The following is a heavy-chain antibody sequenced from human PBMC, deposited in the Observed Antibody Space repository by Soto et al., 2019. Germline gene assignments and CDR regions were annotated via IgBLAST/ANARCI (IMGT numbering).Heavy chain of an antibody. J-gene: IGHJ5*02. CDR2: AYYSGNT. Sequence: PSETLSLTCTVSGGSISSSGFSRGWVRQPPGKGLEWIGCAYYSGNTYYNPSLKSRVTISVDTSGNQFSLRLDSVTAADTAVYYCTKVPSGWFDPWGQGTLVTVSS. CDR3: TKVPSGWFDP. V-gene: IGHV4-39*01. CDR1: GGSISSSGFS.